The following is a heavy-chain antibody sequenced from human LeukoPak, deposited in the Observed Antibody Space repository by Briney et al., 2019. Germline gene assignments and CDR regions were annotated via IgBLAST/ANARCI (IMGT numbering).Heavy chain of an antibody. CDR3: ARGPVVDYFDGSGYYYFDS. J-gene: IGHJ4*02. Sequence: PSETLSLTCAVFGGSFGGYYWTWIRQPPGKGLEWIGEINHSGSTNYNPSLKSRVTISVDTSKHQFSLRLNSVTAADTAVYYCARGPVVDYFDGSGYYYFDSWGQGTPVTVS. D-gene: IGHD3-22*01. V-gene: IGHV4-34*01. CDR2: INHSGST. CDR1: GGSFGGYY.